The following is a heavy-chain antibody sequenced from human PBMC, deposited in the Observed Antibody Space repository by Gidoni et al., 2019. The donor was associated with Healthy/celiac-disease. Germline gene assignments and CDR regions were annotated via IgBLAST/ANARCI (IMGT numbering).Heavy chain of an antibody. CDR2: ISWKSGSI. D-gene: IGHD1-26*01. J-gene: IGHJ4*02. CDR1: GFTFDDYA. V-gene: IGHV3-9*01. Sequence: EVQLVESGGGLVQPGRSLRLSCAASGFTFDDYAMHWVRQAPGKGLEWVSGISWKSGSIGYADSVKGRFTISRDNAKNSLYLQMNSLRAEDTALYYCAKQTWYSGSSPHYFDYWGQGTLVTVSS. CDR3: AKQTWYSGSSPHYFDY.